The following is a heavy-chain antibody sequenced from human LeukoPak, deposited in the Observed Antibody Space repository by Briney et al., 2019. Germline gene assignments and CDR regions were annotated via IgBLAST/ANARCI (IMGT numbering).Heavy chain of an antibody. CDR2: VYYTGSS. CDR3: AGYGSGSYYKAFDF. CDR1: GDSIRSSY. Sequence: SETLSLTCSVSGDSIRSSYLSWIRQPPGKGLEWIGYVYYTGSSYYNPSLKSRATTSIDMSKNQFSLKLTSMTAADTAVYYCAGYGSGSYYKAFDFWGQGILVTVSS. J-gene: IGHJ4*02. D-gene: IGHD3-10*01. V-gene: IGHV4-59*01.